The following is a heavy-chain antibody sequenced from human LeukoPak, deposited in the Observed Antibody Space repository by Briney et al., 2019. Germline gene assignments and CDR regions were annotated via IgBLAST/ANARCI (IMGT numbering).Heavy chain of an antibody. D-gene: IGHD5-12*01. CDR1: GFIFRSYS. CDR2: IKSKTDGGTT. Sequence: PGGSLRLSCAASGFIFRSYSMNWVRQAPGKGLEWVGRIKSKTDGGTTDYAAPVKGRFTISRDDSKNTLYLQMNSLKTEDTAVYYCTTDSWATRRNFDYWGQGTLVTVSS. CDR3: TTDSWATRRNFDY. V-gene: IGHV3-15*01. J-gene: IGHJ4*02.